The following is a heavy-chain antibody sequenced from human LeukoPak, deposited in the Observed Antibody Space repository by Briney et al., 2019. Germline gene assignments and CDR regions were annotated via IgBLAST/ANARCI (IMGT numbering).Heavy chain of an antibody. CDR1: GFHFSTLW. V-gene: IGHV3-74*03. D-gene: IGHD4-23*01. J-gene: IGHJ4*02. CDR2: FKSDGSSI. Sequence: GGSLRIPLGASGFHFSTLWMHLGRQASWEGVVWVSRFKSDGSSIMYADSVRGRFTISRDNAKNTLYLQMNSLRAEDTAVYYCARDLDYGGRSNFDHWGQGTLVTVSS. CDR3: ARDLDYGGRSNFDH.